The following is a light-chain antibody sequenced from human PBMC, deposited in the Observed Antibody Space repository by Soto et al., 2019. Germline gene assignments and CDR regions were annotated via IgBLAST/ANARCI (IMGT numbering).Light chain of an antibody. Sequence: EIMLTQSPATLSVSPGERVTFSCRASQTISKNLAWYQHRPGQAPRLLISYASTGATGVPVRFSGSGSGAEFTLTINSLQSEDVGIYYCQQFYRWPVTFGGGTKVEIK. V-gene: IGKV3-15*01. CDR3: QQFYRWPVT. CDR1: QTISKN. CDR2: YAS. J-gene: IGKJ4*01.